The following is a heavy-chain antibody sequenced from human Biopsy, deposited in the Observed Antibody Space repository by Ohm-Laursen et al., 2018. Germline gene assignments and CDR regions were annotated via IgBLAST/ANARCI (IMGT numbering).Heavy chain of an antibody. CDR1: GFTFSNYA. J-gene: IGHJ2*01. CDR3: AKDQPDLAVVVAAHWYFDL. V-gene: IGHV3-23*01. D-gene: IGHD2-15*01. Sequence: SLRLSCAASGFTFSNYAMTWVRQAPGKGLEWVSAISDIGSSAFYSDSVKGRFTICRDNSKKTLYLQMNSLRAEDTAIYYCAKDQPDLAVVVAAHWYFDLWGRGTLVTVSS. CDR2: ISDIGSSA.